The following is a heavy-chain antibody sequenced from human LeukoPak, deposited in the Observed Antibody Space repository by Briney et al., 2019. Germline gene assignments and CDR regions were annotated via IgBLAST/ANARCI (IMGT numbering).Heavy chain of an antibody. CDR2: IVYDGSEK. CDR3: ARDSGSGYLPDY. V-gene: IGHV3-30-3*01. Sequence: PGGSLTLSCVASGFTFSSYAMHWVRQVPGKGLEWVAVIVYDGSEKKYADSVKGRFTISRDNSKNTLYVQMNSLRAEDTAMYYCARDSGSGYLPDYWGQGTLVTVSS. CDR1: GFTFSSYA. J-gene: IGHJ4*02. D-gene: IGHD3-22*01.